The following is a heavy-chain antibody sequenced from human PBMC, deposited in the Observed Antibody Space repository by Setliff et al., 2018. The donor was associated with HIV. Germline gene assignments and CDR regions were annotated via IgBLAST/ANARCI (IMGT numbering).Heavy chain of an antibody. CDR2: IFHSGNT. CDR1: GYSISSGFY. Sequence: ETLSLTCNVSGYSISSGFYWGWIRQPQGKGLEWIGNIFHSGNTDQNPSLKSRVTMSVETSENQFSLRLNSVTAADTAVYYCARRTIWGDAFDIWGRGTMVTVSS. D-gene: IGHD3-16*01. V-gene: IGHV4-38-2*02. CDR3: ARRTIWGDAFDI. J-gene: IGHJ3*02.